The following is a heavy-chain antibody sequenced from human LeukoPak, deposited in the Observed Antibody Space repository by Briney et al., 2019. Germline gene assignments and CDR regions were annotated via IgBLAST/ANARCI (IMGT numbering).Heavy chain of an antibody. V-gene: IGHV7-4-1*02. CDR3: ARWDYDSSGYALYYFDY. CDR2: INTYTGNP. D-gene: IGHD3-22*01. Sequence: ASVKVSCKASGYIFTSYAMNWVRQAPGQGLEWIGWINTYTGNPTYAQGFTGRFVFSLDTSVSTAYLQISSPKAEDTAVYYCARWDYDSSGYALYYFDYWGQGTLVTVSS. J-gene: IGHJ4*02. CDR1: GYIFTSYA.